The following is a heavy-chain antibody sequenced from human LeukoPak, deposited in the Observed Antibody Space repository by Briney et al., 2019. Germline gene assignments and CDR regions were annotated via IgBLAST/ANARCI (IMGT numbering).Heavy chain of an antibody. CDR3: AGEEDQWLLGY. D-gene: IGHD6-19*01. CDR2: INPSGGST. CDR1: GYTFTSYD. Sequence: GASVKVSCKASGYTFTSYDINWVRQAPGQGLEWIGIINPSGGSTSYAQKFQGRVTMTRDTSTSTVYMELSSLRSEDTAVYYCAGEEDQWLLGYWGQGTLVTVSS. J-gene: IGHJ4*02. V-gene: IGHV1-46*01.